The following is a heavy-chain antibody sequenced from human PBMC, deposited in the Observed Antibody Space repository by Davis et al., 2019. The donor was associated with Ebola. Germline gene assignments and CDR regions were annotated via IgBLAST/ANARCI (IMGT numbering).Heavy chain of an antibody. CDR1: GYTLTELS. CDR2: FDPEGGET. D-gene: IGHD6-19*01. CDR3: ASQLMYSSGWAYYGMDV. J-gene: IGHJ6*02. V-gene: IGHV1-24*01. Sequence: AASVKVSCKVSGYTLTELSMHWVRQAPGKGLEWMGGFDPEGGETIYAQKFQGRVTMTEDTSTDTAYMELSSLRSEDTAVYYCASQLMYSSGWAYYGMDVWGQGTTVTVSS.